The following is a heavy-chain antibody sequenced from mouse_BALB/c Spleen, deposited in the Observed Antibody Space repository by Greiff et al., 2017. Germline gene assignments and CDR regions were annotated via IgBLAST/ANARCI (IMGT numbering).Heavy chain of an antibody. CDR3: ARSYYFDY. CDR2: ISSGGST. Sequence: EVKLVESGGGLVKPGGSLKLSCAASGFTFSSYAMSWVRQTPEKRLEWVASISSGGSTYYPDSVKGRFTISRDNARNILYLQMSSLRSEDTAMYYCARSYYFDYWGQGTTLTVSS. V-gene: IGHV5-6-5*01. J-gene: IGHJ2*01. CDR1: GFTFSSYA.